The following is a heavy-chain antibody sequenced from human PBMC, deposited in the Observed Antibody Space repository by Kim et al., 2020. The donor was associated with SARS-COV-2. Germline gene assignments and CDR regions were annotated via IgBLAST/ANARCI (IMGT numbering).Heavy chain of an antibody. Sequence: SETLSLTCAVSGGSISSNNWWSWVRPPPGKGLGWIGEISHSGSTNYNPSLKSRVTISVDKSKNQFSLKLSSVTAADTAVYYCGSIPKTYYYDSSGYSPTWGQGTMVTVSS. CDR3: GSIPKTYYYDSSGYSPT. V-gene: IGHV4-4*02. CDR2: ISHSGST. J-gene: IGHJ3*01. D-gene: IGHD3-22*01. CDR1: GGSISSNNW.